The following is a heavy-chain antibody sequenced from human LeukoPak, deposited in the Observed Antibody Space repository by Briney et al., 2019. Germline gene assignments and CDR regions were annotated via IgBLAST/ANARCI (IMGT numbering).Heavy chain of an antibody. CDR1: GGSISSGSYY. D-gene: IGHD3-10*01. CDR2: IYTSGST. V-gene: IGHV4-61*02. CDR3: ARGWFGELFRYYFDY. Sequence: SETLSLTCTVSGGSISSGSYYWSWIRQPAGKGLEWIGRIYTSGSTNYNPSLKSRVTISVDTSKNQFSLKLSSVTAADTAVYYCARGWFGELFRYYFDYWGQGTLVTVSS. J-gene: IGHJ4*02.